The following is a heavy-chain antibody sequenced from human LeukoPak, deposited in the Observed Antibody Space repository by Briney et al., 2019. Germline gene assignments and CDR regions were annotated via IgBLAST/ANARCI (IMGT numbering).Heavy chain of an antibody. J-gene: IGHJ4*02. CDR3: ARRLGCSNTACAPDY. CDR1: VYSFNKYC. Sequence: GQSLKIACKSSVYSFNKYCIHWMGQMPGKGREGMEMISGGDSDTRYTPSFQGQVTISADKFTSTAYLQWSSLRASDTAMYYCARRLGCSNTACAPDYWGQGTLVTVSS. D-gene: IGHD2-2*01. V-gene: IGHV5-51*01. CDR2: ISGGDSDT.